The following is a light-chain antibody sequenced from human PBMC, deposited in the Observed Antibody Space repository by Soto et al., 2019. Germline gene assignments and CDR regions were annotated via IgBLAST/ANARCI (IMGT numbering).Light chain of an antibody. CDR2: AAS. J-gene: IGKJ2*01. CDR1: QSIAYY. Sequence: DLQMTQSPSSLSASVGERVTITCRASQSIAYYVNWFQQKPGKAPKLLIYAASSLQSGVPSRFSGSGSGTDFTLTISSLQPEDFATYYCQQSSNSPMYTFGQGT. CDR3: QQSSNSPMYT. V-gene: IGKV1-39*01.